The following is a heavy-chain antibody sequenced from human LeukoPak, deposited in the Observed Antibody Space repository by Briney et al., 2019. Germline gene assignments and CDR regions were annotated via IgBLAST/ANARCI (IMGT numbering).Heavy chain of an antibody. V-gene: IGHV4-59*01. D-gene: IGHD6-13*01. CDR1: GGSISSYY. CDR3: ARAAAGRYYMDV. J-gene: IGHJ6*03. Sequence: PSETLSLTCTVSGGSISSYYWSWIRQPPGKGLEWIGYIYYSGSTNYNPSLKSRVTISADTSKNQFSLKLSSVTAVDTAVYYCARAAAGRYYMDVWGKGTTVTVSS. CDR2: IYYSGST.